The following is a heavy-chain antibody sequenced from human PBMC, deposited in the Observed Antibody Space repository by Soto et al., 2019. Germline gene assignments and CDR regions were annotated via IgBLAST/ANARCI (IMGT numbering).Heavy chain of an antibody. CDR3: ATTRHYFYYYYGMDV. CDR1: GYTFTSYD. J-gene: IGHJ6*02. CDR2: MNPNSGNT. D-gene: IGHD1-1*01. Sequence: ASVKVSCKASGYTFTSYDINWVRQATGQGLEWMGWMNPNSGNTGYAQKFQGRVTMTRNTSISTAYMELSSLRSEDTAVYYCATTRHYFYYYYGMDVWGQGTTVTVSS. V-gene: IGHV1-8*01.